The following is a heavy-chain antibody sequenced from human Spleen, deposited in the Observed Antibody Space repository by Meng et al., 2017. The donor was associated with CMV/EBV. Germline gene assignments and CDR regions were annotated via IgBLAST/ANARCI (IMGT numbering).Heavy chain of an antibody. CDR2: IYSGGTT. Sequence: GGSLRLSCAASGFSFSDCYMGWIRQAPGKGLEWLSVIYSGGTTYYADSVKGRFTISRDNSKNSLYLQMNSLRSEDTAVYYCAKEGSYDFWSGSNWFDPWGQGTLVTVSS. D-gene: IGHD3-3*01. CDR3: AKEGSYDFWSGSNWFDP. J-gene: IGHJ5*02. CDR1: GFSFSDCY. V-gene: IGHV3-66*02.